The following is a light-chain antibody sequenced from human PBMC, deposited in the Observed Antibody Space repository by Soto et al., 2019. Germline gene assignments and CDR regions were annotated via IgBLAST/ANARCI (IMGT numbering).Light chain of an antibody. Sequence: DIQMTQSPSSLSASVGDRVTITCRASQSISGYLNWYQQKPGRAPNLLIYTAFSLQSGVPSRFSGSASGTDFTLTISSLQPEDVATYFCLQDYDFPYTFGQGTKLEI. CDR3: LQDYDFPYT. CDR2: TAF. CDR1: QSISGY. V-gene: IGKV1-39*01. J-gene: IGKJ2*01.